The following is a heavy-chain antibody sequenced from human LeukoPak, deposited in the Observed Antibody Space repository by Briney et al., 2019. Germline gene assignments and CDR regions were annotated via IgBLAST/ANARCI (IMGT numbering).Heavy chain of an antibody. V-gene: IGHV3-30-3*01. J-gene: IGHJ3*02. Sequence: PGGSLRLSCAASGFTFSSYAMHWVRQAPGKGLEWVAVISYDGSNKYYADSVKGQFTISRDNSKNTLYLQMNSLRAEDTAVYYCARDGLRFLEWLTYAFDIWGQGTMVTVSS. D-gene: IGHD3-3*01. CDR2: ISYDGSNK. CDR1: GFTFSSYA. CDR3: ARDGLRFLEWLTYAFDI.